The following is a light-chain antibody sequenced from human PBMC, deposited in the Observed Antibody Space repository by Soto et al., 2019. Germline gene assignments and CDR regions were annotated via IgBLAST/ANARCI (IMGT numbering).Light chain of an antibody. CDR1: QNIDRY. CDR2: GAS. V-gene: IGKV1-39*01. Sequence: DIHMTQSPSSLSASVGDSVTITCRPSQNIDRYLHWYQHIPGKAPKLLIYGASNLHSGVPSRFTGSGSRTHFTLTISSLQPEDSATYYCHQTYSTPPTFGGGTKVE. CDR3: HQTYSTPPT. J-gene: IGKJ4*02.